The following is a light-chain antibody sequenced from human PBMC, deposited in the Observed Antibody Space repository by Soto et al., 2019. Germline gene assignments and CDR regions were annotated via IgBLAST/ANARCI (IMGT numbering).Light chain of an antibody. CDR2: EVS. CDR3: NSYTSSTTVV. CDR1: SSDVGGYNY. J-gene: IGLJ2*01. V-gene: IGLV2-14*01. Sequence: QSALTQPASVSVSPGQSITISCTGTSSDVGGYNYVSWYQQHPGKAPKLMIYEVSHRPSGVSNRFSGSKSGNTASLTISGLQAEDEADYYCNSYTSSTTVVFGGGTKLTV.